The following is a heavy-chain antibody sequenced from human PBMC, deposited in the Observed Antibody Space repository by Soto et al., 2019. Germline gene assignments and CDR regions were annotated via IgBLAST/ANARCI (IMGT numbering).Heavy chain of an antibody. J-gene: IGHJ6*02. CDR2: ISSSSSYI. CDR1: GFTFSSYS. D-gene: IGHD6-19*01. Sequence: GGSLRLSCAASGFTFSSYSMNWVRQAPGKGLEWVSSISSSSSYIYYADSVKGRFTISRDNAKNSLYLQMNSLRAEDTAVYYCARDRGSGWTYYYYYGMDVWGQGTTVTVSS. CDR3: ARDRGSGWTYYYYYGMDV. V-gene: IGHV3-21*01.